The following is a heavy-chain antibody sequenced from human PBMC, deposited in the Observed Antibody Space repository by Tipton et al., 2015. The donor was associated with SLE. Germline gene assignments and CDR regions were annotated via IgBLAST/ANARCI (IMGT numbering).Heavy chain of an antibody. CDR3: ARDSAVNFWYFDL. V-gene: IGHV4-34*01. D-gene: IGHD3/OR15-3a*01. CDR2: INRDGAT. J-gene: IGHJ2*01. Sequence: TLSLTCAVSGGSFSTYYWSWIRQFPGKGLEWIGEINRDGATKYNPSLKSRVTISLDMSRNHFSLKLTSVTAADTAIYYCARDSAVNFWYFDLWGRGTLVTVSS. CDR1: GGSFSTYY.